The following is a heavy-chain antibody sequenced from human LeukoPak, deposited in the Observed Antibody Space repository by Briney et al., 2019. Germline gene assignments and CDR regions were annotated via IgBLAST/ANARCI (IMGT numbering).Heavy chain of an antibody. V-gene: IGHV1-18*01. Sequence: GASVKVSCKASGYTFTSYGISWVRQAPGQGLEWMGWISDYNGNTNYAQKLQGRVTMTTDTSTSTAYMELRSLRSDDTAVYYCARRPPPPVTTELDYWGQGTLVTVSS. J-gene: IGHJ4*02. D-gene: IGHD4-17*01. CDR2: ISDYNGNT. CDR1: GYTFTSYG. CDR3: ARRPPPPVTTELDY.